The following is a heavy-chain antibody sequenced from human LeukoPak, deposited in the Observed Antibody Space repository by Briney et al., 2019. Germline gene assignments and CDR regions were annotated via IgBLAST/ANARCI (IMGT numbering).Heavy chain of an antibody. J-gene: IGHJ4*02. CDR1: GGTFSSYA. Sequence: GASVKVSCKASGGTFSSYAISWVRQAPGQGLEWMGGIIPIFGTANYAQKFQGRVTITTDESTSTAYMELSSLRSEDPAVYYCARGTYSSQYFDYWGQGTLVTVSS. D-gene: IGHD6-13*01. V-gene: IGHV1-69*05. CDR2: IIPIFGTA. CDR3: ARGTYSSQYFDY.